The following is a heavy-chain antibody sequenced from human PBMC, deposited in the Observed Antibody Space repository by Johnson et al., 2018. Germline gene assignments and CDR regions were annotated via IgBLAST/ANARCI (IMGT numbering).Heavy chain of an antibody. D-gene: IGHD5-18*01. J-gene: IGHJ3*02. CDR3: ATSGRGDTAKI. CDR2: IWYDGSNK. CDR1: EFTFSTYG. Sequence: QVQLVESGGGVVQPGRSLRLSCAASEFTFSTYGMHWVRQAPGKGLEWVEVIWYDGSNKDYADPVKGRFTSSRDNSKNTLYLQINSLRVEDTAVNYCATSGRGDTAKIWGQGTMVTVSS. V-gene: IGHV3-33*01.